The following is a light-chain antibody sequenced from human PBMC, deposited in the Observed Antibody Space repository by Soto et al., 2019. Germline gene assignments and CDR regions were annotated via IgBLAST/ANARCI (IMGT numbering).Light chain of an antibody. V-gene: IGKV3-15*01. Sequence: EIVMTQAPATLSVSPVERATLSCRASQSVSSNLAWYQQKLGQDPRLLIYGASARATGIPARFSGSGSETEFTLTISSLEPEDFAIYYCQQRNYWQVPFGQGTLLEIK. CDR3: QQRNYWQVP. CDR1: QSVSSN. J-gene: IGKJ5*01. CDR2: GAS.